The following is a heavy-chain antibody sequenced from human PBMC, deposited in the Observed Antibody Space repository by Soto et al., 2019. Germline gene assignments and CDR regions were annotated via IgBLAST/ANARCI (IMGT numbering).Heavy chain of an antibody. D-gene: IGHD6-19*01. CDR2: VFHTGGT. CDR1: SDSIAVENW. Sequence: QVQLQESGPGLVKPSETLSLTCTVSSDSIAVENWWSWVRHPPGLGLEWMGEVFHTGGTNYNPSLKSRVTMEVDKSKNQFSLKLISATAADTAVYYCARVFSSGSGWMYYFDFWGQGTLVSVSS. J-gene: IGHJ4*02. V-gene: IGHV4-4*02. CDR3: ARVFSSGSGWMYYFDF.